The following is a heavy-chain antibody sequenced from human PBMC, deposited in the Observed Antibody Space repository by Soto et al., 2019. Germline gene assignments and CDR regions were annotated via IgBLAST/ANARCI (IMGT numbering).Heavy chain of an antibody. CDR3: ANSYSGYDTYYYTDV. D-gene: IGHD5-12*01. J-gene: IGHJ6*03. V-gene: IGHV4-59*08. CDR2: IYYSGST. CDR1: GGSISSYY. Sequence: SETLSLTCTVSGGSISSYYWSWIRQPPGKGLEWIGYIYYSGSTNYNPSLKSRVTISVDTSKNQFSLKLSSVTAADTAVYYCANSYSGYDTYYYTDVWGKGTTVTVSS.